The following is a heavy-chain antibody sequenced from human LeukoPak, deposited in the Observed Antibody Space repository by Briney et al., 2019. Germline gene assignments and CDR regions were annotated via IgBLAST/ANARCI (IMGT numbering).Heavy chain of an antibody. Sequence: GGSLRLSCAASGFTFSSYGMHWVRQAPGKGLEWVAFIRYDGSNKYYADSVKGRFTISRDNSKNTLYLQMNSLRAEDTAVYYCAKTLVWASSSWSGDYWGQGTLVTVSS. CDR1: GFTFSSYG. J-gene: IGHJ4*02. D-gene: IGHD6-13*01. CDR3: AKTLVWASSSWSGDY. CDR2: IRYDGSNK. V-gene: IGHV3-30*02.